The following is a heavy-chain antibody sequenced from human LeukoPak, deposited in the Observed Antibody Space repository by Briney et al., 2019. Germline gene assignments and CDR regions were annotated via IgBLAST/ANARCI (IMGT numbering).Heavy chain of an antibody. Sequence: ASVKVSCKASGYTFTSYYMHWVRQAPGQGLEWMGIINPSGGSTSYAQTFQGRVTMTRDTSTSTVYMELSSLRSEDTAVYYCARAPTYYYDSSGYSPDYWGQGTLVTVSS. J-gene: IGHJ4*02. CDR2: INPSGGST. CDR3: ARAPTYYYDSSGYSPDY. V-gene: IGHV1-46*01. CDR1: GYTFTSYY. D-gene: IGHD3-22*01.